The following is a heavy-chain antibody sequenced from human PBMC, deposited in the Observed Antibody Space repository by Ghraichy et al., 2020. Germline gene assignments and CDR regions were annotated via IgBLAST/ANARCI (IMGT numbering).Heavy chain of an antibody. Sequence: SQTLSLTCTVSGGSISSSSYYWGWIRQPPGKGLEWIGSIYYSGSTYYNPSLKSRVTISVDTSKNQFSLKLSSVTAADTAVYYCARHDPEVSTQGIDYWGQGTLVTVSS. J-gene: IGHJ4*02. V-gene: IGHV4-39*01. CDR2: IYYSGST. D-gene: IGHD1-14*01. CDR3: ARHDPEVSTQGIDY. CDR1: GGSISSSSYY.